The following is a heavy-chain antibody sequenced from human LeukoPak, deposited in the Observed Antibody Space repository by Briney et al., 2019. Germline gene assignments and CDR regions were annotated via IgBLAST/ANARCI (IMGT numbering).Heavy chain of an antibody. V-gene: IGHV3-30-3*01. D-gene: IGHD5-18*01. Sequence: GSLRLSCAASGFTFSSYAMHWVRQAPGKGLEWVAVISYDGSNKYYADSVKGRFTISRDNSKNTLYLQMNSLRAEDTAVYYCARAWIQLWLPVYWGQGTLVTVSS. CDR2: ISYDGSNK. J-gene: IGHJ4*02. CDR3: ARAWIQLWLPVY. CDR1: GFTFSSYA.